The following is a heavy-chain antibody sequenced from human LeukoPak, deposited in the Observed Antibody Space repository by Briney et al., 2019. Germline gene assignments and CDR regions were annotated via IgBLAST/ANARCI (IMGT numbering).Heavy chain of an antibody. Sequence: GGSLRLSCAASGFSFSSYWMHWVRQAPGKGLEWVSGINWNGGSTDYADSVKGRFSISRDNAKNSLYLQMNSLRAEDTAFYYCARGLGSVVVVAATLDYWGQGTLVTVSS. CDR3: ARGLGSVVVVAATLDY. CDR2: INWNGGST. J-gene: IGHJ4*02. V-gene: IGHV3-20*04. D-gene: IGHD2-15*01. CDR1: GFSFSSYW.